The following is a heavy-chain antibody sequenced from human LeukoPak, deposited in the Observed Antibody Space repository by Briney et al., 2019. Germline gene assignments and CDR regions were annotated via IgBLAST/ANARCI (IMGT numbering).Heavy chain of an antibody. CDR2: IYYSGSS. Sequence: SETLSLTCTVSGGSMYSYYWSWIRQPPGKGLEWIGYIYYSGSSSYNPSLKSRVTISVDTSKNQFSLKLSSVTAADTAIYYCARRLYDSSGYYLDYWGQGTLVTVSS. V-gene: IGHV4-59*01. J-gene: IGHJ4*02. CDR3: ARRLYDSSGYYLDY. CDR1: GGSMYSYY. D-gene: IGHD3-22*01.